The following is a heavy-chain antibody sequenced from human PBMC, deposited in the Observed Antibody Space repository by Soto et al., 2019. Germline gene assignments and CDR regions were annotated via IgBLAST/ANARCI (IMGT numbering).Heavy chain of an antibody. CDR3: ARDRGTMIVVVYDPRHYFDY. D-gene: IGHD3-22*01. J-gene: IGHJ4*02. CDR1: RYTFTSYG. V-gene: IGHV1-18*01. Sequence: ASVKVSCKASRYTFTSYGISWVRQAPGQGLEWMGWISAYNGNTNYAQKLQGRVTMTTDTSTSTAYMELRSLRSDDTAVYYCARDRGTMIVVVYDPRHYFDYWGQGTLVTVSS. CDR2: ISAYNGNT.